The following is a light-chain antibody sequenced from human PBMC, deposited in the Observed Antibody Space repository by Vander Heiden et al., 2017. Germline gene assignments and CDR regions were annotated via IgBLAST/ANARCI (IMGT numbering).Light chain of an antibody. CDR2: WAS. V-gene: IGKV4-1*01. CDR1: QSVLYSAKNKND. J-gene: IGKJ3*01. Sequence: DIVMTQSPDSLAVSLGERATINCKSSQSVLYSAKNKNDLAWYQQKPGQPPKLLIYWASTRESGVPDRFSGSGSGTDFTLTISSLQAEDVAVYYCQQYYSTPVTFGPGAKVDIK. CDR3: QQYYSTPVT.